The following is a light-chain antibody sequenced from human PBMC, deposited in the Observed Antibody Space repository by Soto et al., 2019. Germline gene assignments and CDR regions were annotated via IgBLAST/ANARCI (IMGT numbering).Light chain of an antibody. J-gene: IGLJ1*01. Sequence: QSALTQPASVSGSPGQSITISCTGTNSDVGDYNYVSWYQQHPGKAPKLIIYEVSHRPSGISNRFSGSKSGNTASLTISGLHVEDEADYYCSSHSATSPYVFGTGTKLTVL. V-gene: IGLV2-14*01. CDR1: NSDVGDYNY. CDR3: SSHSATSPYV. CDR2: EVS.